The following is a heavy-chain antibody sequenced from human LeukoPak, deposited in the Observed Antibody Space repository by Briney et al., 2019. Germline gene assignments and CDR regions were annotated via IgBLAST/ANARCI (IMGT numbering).Heavy chain of an antibody. D-gene: IGHD2-8*01. CDR1: GFTFISYG. J-gene: IGHJ4*02. V-gene: IGHV3-30*03. CDR2: ISYEGSNQ. CDR3: ARAGYCTNGVCYTSGVSFDY. Sequence: GGSLILSCSAYGFTFISYGMHRVRQAPGKGLGREAVISYEGSNQDYADSVKGRFTISRDNSKNSLYLQMNSLRAEDTAVYYCARAGYCTNGVCYTSGVSFDYWGQGTLVTVSS.